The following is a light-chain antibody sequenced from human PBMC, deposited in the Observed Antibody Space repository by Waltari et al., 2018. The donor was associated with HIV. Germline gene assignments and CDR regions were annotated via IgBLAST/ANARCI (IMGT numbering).Light chain of an antibody. CDR3: QQYDTYWA. V-gene: IGKV1-5*03. Sequence: DIQMTQSPSTLSASVGDRVTITCRASQNINNWLAWYQRKPGKAPSLLIYKASTLETGVPSRFSGRGSGTEFTLSITNLQPEDLATYYCQQYDTYWAFDQGTTVDLK. J-gene: IGKJ1*01. CDR2: KAS. CDR1: QNINNW.